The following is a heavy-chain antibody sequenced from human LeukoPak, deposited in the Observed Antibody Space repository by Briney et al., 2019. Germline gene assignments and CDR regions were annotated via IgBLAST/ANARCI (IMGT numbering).Heavy chain of an antibody. V-gene: IGHV1-24*01. CDR3: ARDTSSPTYSGYDSYYYGMDV. Sequence: ASVKVSCKVSGYTLTELSMHWVRQAPGKGLEWMGGFDPEDGETIYAQKFQGRVTMTEDTSTDTAYMELSSLRSEDTAVYYCARDTSSPTYSGYDSYYYGMDVWGQGTTVTVSS. CDR1: GYTLTELS. J-gene: IGHJ6*02. D-gene: IGHD5-12*01. CDR2: FDPEDGET.